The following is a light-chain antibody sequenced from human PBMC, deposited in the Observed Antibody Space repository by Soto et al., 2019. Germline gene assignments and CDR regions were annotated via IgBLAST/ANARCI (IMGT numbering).Light chain of an antibody. CDR2: ENN. CDR1: SSNIGNNY. J-gene: IGLJ3*02. Sequence: QSVLTQPPSVSAAPGQKVSVSWSGSSSNIGNNYLSWYQQLPGTAPKLLIYENNKRPSGIPDRFSGSKSGTSATLGITGLQTGDEADYYCGTWDTLFGEGPSSPS. V-gene: IGLV1-51*02. CDR3: GTWDTL.